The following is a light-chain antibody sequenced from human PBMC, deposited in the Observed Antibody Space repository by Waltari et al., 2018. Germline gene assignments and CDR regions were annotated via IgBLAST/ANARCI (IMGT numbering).Light chain of an antibody. V-gene: IGKV3-20*01. Sequence: EVVLTQSPGTLSLSPGERATLACRASQSFGTSLAWYQQKPEQAPRLLIYGASRRATGIPDRFSGSGSGTDFSLTISRLEPEDFAVYYCQHYVRLPATFGQGTKVEV. CDR3: QHYVRLPAT. CDR2: GAS. CDR1: QSFGTS. J-gene: IGKJ1*01.